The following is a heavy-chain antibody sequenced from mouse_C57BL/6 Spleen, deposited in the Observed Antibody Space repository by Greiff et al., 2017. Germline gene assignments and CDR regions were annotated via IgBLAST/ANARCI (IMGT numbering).Heavy chain of an antibody. J-gene: IGHJ2*01. CDR1: GYTFTSYT. CDR3: ANDSDFDY. V-gene: IGHV1-4*01. CDR2: INPSSGYT. Sequence: QVQLKQSGAELARPGASVKMSCKASGYTFTSYTMHWVKQRPGQGLEWIGKINPSSGYTKYNQKFKDKATLTEAKSSSTAYMQLMSLTSDDSAIYYSANDSDFDYWGQGTTLTVSS.